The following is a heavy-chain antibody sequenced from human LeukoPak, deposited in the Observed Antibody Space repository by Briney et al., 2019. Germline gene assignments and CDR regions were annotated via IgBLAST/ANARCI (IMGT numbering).Heavy chain of an antibody. V-gene: IGHV3-11*06. CDR2: IRTSSTYT. J-gene: IGHJ6*04. CDR1: GFTFSDYY. CDR3: ARAQVVPAATYYYYYGMDV. D-gene: IGHD2-2*01. Sequence: GGSLRLSCAASGFTFSDYYMNWIRLAPGKGLEWVSSIRTSSTYTNYADSVRGRFTISRDNANNSLYLQMNSLRAEDTAVYYCARAQVVPAATYYYYYGMDVWGKGTTVTVSS.